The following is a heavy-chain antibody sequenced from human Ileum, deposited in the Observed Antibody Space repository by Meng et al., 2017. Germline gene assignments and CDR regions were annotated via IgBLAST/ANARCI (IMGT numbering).Heavy chain of an antibody. J-gene: IGHJ3*02. CDR2: MNQDGSVK. V-gene: IGHV3-7*01. CDR1: GFTFSNSW. D-gene: IGHD2-21*01. Sequence: GGSPRLSCAASGFTFSNSWMAWLRQAPGKGLELVANMNQDGSVKNYVDSVKGRFAISRDNAKNSLYLQLNSLRAEDTALYYCARDPAYGAYDIWGQGTMVTVSS. CDR3: ARDPAYGAYDI.